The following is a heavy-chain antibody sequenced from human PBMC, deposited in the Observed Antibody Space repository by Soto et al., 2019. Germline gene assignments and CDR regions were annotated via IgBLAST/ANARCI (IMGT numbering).Heavy chain of an antibody. D-gene: IGHD3-22*01. Sequence: TSETLSLTCAVSGGSISSSNWWSWVRQPPGKGLEWIGEIYHSGSTNYNPSLKSRVTISVDKSKNQFSLKLSSVTAADTAVYYCARDGATYYYDSSGYYLGAFDIWSQGTMVTVSS. CDR2: IYHSGST. CDR3: ARDGATYYYDSSGYYLGAFDI. CDR1: GGSISSSNW. J-gene: IGHJ3*02. V-gene: IGHV4-4*02.